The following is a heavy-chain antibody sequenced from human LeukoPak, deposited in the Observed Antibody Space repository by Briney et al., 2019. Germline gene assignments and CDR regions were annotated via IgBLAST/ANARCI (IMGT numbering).Heavy chain of an antibody. Sequence: SLRPSCAASGFTFSSYGMHWVRQAPGKGLEWVSGISWNSGSIGYADSVKGRFTISRDNAKNSLYLQMNSLTTEDTASYYCAKGVYSGSYYGHMVYWGQGTLVTVSS. J-gene: IGHJ4*02. V-gene: IGHV3-9*01. CDR1: GFTFSSYG. D-gene: IGHD1-26*01. CDR3: AKGVYSGSYYGHMVY. CDR2: ISWNSGSI.